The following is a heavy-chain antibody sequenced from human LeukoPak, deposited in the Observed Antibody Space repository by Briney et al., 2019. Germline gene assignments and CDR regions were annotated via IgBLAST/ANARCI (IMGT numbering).Heavy chain of an antibody. J-gene: IGHJ4*02. V-gene: IGHV4-39*01. Sequence: KPSETLSLTCTVSGGSISTNGYYWGWIRQPPGKGLEWIGSMYHSGSTYYNPSLRSRVIISVDTSKNQLSLKLSSVTAADTAVYYCAGHFGYNYGYIDFWGQGTLVTVSS. CDR1: GGSISTNGYY. CDR2: MYHSGST. D-gene: IGHD5-18*01. CDR3: AGHFGYNYGYIDF.